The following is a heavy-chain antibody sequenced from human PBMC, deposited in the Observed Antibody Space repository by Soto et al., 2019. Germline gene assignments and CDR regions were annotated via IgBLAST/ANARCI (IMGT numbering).Heavy chain of an antibody. CDR3: ATHPQQLVPIC. V-gene: IGHV3-21*01. CDR1: GFTFSSYS. J-gene: IGHJ4*02. Sequence: EVQLVESGGGLVKPGGSLRLSCAASGFTFSSYSMNWVRQAPGKGLEWVSSISSSSSYIYYADSVKGRFTISRDNAKNSLYLQLNSLRAEDTAVYYCATHPQQLVPICWGQGTLVTVSS. D-gene: IGHD6-13*01. CDR2: ISSSSSYI.